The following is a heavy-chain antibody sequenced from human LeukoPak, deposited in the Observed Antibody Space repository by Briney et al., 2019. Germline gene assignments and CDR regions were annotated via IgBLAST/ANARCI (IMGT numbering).Heavy chain of an antibody. CDR3: ARSYSSSWYRFDY. CDR1: GGSISSSSYY. D-gene: IGHD6-13*01. J-gene: IGHJ4*02. V-gene: IGHV4-39*01. CDR2: IYYSGST. Sequence: SETLSLTCTVSGGSISSSSYYWGWIRQPPGKGLEWIGSIYYSGSTYYNPSLKSRATISVDTSKNQFSLKLSSVTAADTAVYYCARSYSSSWYRFDYWGQGTLVTVSS.